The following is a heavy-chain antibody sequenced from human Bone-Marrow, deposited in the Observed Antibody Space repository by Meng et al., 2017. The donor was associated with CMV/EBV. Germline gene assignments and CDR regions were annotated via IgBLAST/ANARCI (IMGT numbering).Heavy chain of an antibody. CDR2: INSDGSST. V-gene: IGHV3-74*01. J-gene: IGHJ6*02. CDR3: ARDPHQTYYDFWSGPYGMDV. Sequence: GESLKISCAASGFTFSSYWMHWVRQAPGKGLVWVSRINSDGSSTSYADSVKGRFTISRDNAKNTLYLQMNSLRAEDTAVYYCARDPHQTYYDFWSGPYGMDVWGQGTTVTVSS. CDR1: GFTFSSYW. D-gene: IGHD3-3*01.